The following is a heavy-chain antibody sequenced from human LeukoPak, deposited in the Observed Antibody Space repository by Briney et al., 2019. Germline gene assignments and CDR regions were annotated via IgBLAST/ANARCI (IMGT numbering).Heavy chain of an antibody. V-gene: IGHV1-18*01. D-gene: IGHD4-23*01. CDR2: ISAYTGNA. CDR3: ARVASTAVSPYNWFDP. J-gene: IGHJ5*02. Sequence: ASVKVSCNASGYTSTSYRIVWVRQAPGQGLEWMGWISAYTGNANYAQKLQGRVTMTTDTPTSTAYMDLRSLRSDDAAVYYCARVASTAVSPYNWFDPWGQGTLVTVSS. CDR1: GYTSTSYR.